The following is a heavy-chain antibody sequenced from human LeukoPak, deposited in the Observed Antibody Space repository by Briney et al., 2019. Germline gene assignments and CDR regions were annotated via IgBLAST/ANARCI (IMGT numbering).Heavy chain of an antibody. CDR3: ARRVVAAVFEAFDI. J-gene: IGHJ3*02. CDR2: IGTAGDT. D-gene: IGHD2-15*01. V-gene: IGHV3-13*01. CDR1: AFTFSSYD. Sequence: GGSLGLSCAASAFTFSSYDMHWVRQATGEGLEWVSAIGTAGDTYYPGSVKGRFTISRDNAKNSLYLQMNSLRAEDTAVYYCARRVVAAVFEAFDIWGQGTMVTVSS.